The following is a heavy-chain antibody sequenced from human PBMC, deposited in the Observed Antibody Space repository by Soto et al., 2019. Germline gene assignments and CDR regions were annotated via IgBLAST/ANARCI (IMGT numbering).Heavy chain of an antibody. CDR1: GFTFSSYG. Sequence: QVQLVESGGGVVQPGRSLRLSCAASGFTFSSYGMHWVRQAPGKGLEWVAVIWYDGSNKYYADSVKGRFTISRDNSKNTLYLQMNSLRAEDTAVYYCARGVTSTPDWYFDLWGRGTLVTVSS. CDR2: IWYDGSNK. D-gene: IGHD2-21*02. J-gene: IGHJ2*01. V-gene: IGHV3-33*01. CDR3: ARGVTSTPDWYFDL.